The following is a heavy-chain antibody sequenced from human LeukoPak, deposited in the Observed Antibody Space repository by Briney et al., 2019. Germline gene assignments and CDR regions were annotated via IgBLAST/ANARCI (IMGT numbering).Heavy chain of an antibody. CDR1: GFTFSSYA. D-gene: IGHD6-19*01. CDR3: ASLPIAVAGTNFDY. CDR2: ISYDGSNK. J-gene: IGHJ4*02. Sequence: GGSLRLSCAASGFTFSSYAMHWVRQAPGKGLEWVAVISYDGSNKYYADSVKGRFTISRDNSKNTLYLQMNSLRAEDTAVYYCASLPIAVAGTNFDYWGQGTLVTVSS. V-gene: IGHV3-30-3*01.